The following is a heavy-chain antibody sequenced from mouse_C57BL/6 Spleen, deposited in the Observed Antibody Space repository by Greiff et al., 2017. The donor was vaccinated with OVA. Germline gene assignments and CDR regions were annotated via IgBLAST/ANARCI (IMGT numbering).Heavy chain of an antibody. CDR3: ARLQSFAY. Sequence: VQLQQSGAELVRPGTSVKVSCKASGYAFTNYLIEWVKQRPGQGLEWIGVINPGSGGTNYNEKFKGKATLTADKSSNTAYMQLSSLTSEDSAVYFCARLQSFAYWGQGTLVTVSA. CDR2: INPGSGGT. J-gene: IGHJ3*01. CDR1: GYAFTNYL. V-gene: IGHV1-54*01.